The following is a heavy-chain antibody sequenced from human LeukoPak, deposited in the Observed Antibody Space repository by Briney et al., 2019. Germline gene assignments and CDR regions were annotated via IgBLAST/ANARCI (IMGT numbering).Heavy chain of an antibody. Sequence: SETLSLTCTVSGGSISSYYWSWIRQPPGKGLEWIGYIYTSGSTNYNPSLKSRVTISVDTSKNQFSLKLSSVTAADTAVYYCARRAAEVGAYDAFDICGQGTMVTVSS. CDR3: ARRAAEVGAYDAFDI. D-gene: IGHD1-26*01. CDR1: GGSISSYY. V-gene: IGHV4-4*09. J-gene: IGHJ3*02. CDR2: IYTSGST.